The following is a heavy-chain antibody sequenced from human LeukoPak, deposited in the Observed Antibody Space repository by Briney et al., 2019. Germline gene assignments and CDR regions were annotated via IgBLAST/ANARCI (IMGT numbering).Heavy chain of an antibody. CDR2: IYYSGST. D-gene: IGHD6-19*01. J-gene: IGHJ4*02. Sequence: SETLSLTCTVSGGSISSSSYYWGWIRQPPGKGLEWIGSIYYSGSTYYNPTLKSRVTISVDTSKNQFSLKLSSVTAADTAVYYCARAVAGLFDYWGQGTLVTVSS. V-gene: IGHV4-39*01. CDR3: ARAVAGLFDY. CDR1: GGSISSSSYY.